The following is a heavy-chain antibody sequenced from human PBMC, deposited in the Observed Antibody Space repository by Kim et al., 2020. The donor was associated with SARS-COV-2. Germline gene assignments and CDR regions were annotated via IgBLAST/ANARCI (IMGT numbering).Heavy chain of an antibody. V-gene: IGHV3-74*01. Sequence: GGSLRLSCAGAGFTFSAYWMHWVRQAPGKGLVWVSRVSGDGRSTSHADSVKGRFTISRDNAKNTLFLQMNGLRAEDTGVYYCAKGGTVNLDYWGQGTLVT. J-gene: IGHJ4*02. CDR1: GFTFSAYW. CDR2: VSGDGRST. CDR3: AKGGTVNLDY. D-gene: IGHD1-1*01.